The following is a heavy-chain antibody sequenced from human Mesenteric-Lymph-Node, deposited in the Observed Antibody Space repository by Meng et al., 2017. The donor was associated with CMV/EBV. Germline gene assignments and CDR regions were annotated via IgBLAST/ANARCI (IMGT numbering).Heavy chain of an antibody. CDR3: AKDRYDIVATRVDY. D-gene: IGHD5-12*01. J-gene: IGHJ4*02. V-gene: IGHV3-30*02. Sequence: GGSLRLSCAASGFTFSSYGMHWVRQAPGKGLEWVAFIRYDGSNKYYADSVKGRFTISRDNSKNTLYLQMNSLRAEDTAVYYCAKDRYDIVATRVDYWGQGTLVTVSS. CDR2: IRYDGSNK. CDR1: GFTFSSYG.